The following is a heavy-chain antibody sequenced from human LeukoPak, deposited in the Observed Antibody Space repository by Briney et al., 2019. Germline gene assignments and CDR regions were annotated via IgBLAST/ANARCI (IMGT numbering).Heavy chain of an antibody. J-gene: IGHJ5*02. D-gene: IGHD1-26*01. CDR1: GYTFTNYG. CDR2: INPNSGGT. CDR3: ARGPKQVGAKGWFDP. V-gene: IGHV1-2*02. Sequence: ASVKVSCKASGYTFTNYGIIWVRQAPGQGLEWMGWINPNSGGTNYAQKFQGRVTMTRDTSISTAYMELSRLRSDDTAVYYCARGPKQVGAKGWFDPWGQGTLVTVSS.